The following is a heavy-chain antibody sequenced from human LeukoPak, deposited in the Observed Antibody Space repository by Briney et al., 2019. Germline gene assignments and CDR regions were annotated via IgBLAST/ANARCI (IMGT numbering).Heavy chain of an antibody. Sequence: GGSLRLSCAASGFTFSSYWMSWVRQAPGKGLEWVASIKQDGSDTYYVDSVKGRFTISRDNAENSLYLHINSLRAEDTAVFYCARGYTITYCAWFDPWGQGTLVTVSS. CDR2: IKQDGSDT. D-gene: IGHD2-2*02. CDR3: ARGYTITYCAWFDP. J-gene: IGHJ5*02. CDR1: GFTFSSYW. V-gene: IGHV3-7*01.